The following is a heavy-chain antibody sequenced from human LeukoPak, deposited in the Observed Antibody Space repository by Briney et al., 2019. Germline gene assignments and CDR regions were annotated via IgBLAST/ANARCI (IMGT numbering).Heavy chain of an antibody. V-gene: IGHV3-7*01. J-gene: IGHJ4*02. Sequence: PGGSLRLSCAASGFTFSNYAMSWVRQAPGKGLEWVANIKPDGNAKNYVDYVKGRFTISRDNAKNSLYLQLNSLRADDTAVYYCARDRAYNTFDYWGQGTLVAVSS. D-gene: IGHD1-14*01. CDR3: ARDRAYNTFDY. CDR1: GFTFSNYA. CDR2: IKPDGNAK.